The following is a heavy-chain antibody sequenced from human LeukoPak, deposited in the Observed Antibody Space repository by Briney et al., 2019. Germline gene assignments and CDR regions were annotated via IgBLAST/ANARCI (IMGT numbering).Heavy chain of an antibody. CDR1: GGSISSGGYS. V-gene: IGHV4-30-2*01. D-gene: IGHD2-2*01. J-gene: IGHJ6*02. CDR3: ARGRGVFAYCSSTSCYYYGMDV. CDR2: INHSGST. Sequence: PSQTLSLTCAVSGGSISSGGYSWSWIRQPPGKGLEWIGEINHSGSTNYNPSLKSRVTISVDTSKNQFSLKLSSVTAADTAVYYCARGRGVFAYCSSTSCYYYGMDVWGQGTTVTVSS.